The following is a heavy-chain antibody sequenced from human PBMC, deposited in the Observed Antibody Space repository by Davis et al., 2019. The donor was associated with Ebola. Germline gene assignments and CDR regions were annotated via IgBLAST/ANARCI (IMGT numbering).Heavy chain of an antibody. J-gene: IGHJ6*02. Sequence: PGGSLRLSCAASGFTFSSYAMSWVRQAPGKGLEWVSAISGSGGSTYYADSVKGRFTISRDNSKNTLYLQMNSLRAEDTAVYYCAKDHTDIVLTVYAPSMDVWGQGTTVTVSS. CDR2: ISGSGGST. CDR3: AKDHTDIVLTVYAPSMDV. D-gene: IGHD2-8*01. V-gene: IGHV3-23*01. CDR1: GFTFSSYA.